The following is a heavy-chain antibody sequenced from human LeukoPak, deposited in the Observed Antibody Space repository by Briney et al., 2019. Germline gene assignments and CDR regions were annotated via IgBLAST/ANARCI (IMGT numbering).Heavy chain of an antibody. CDR3: ARASDPWLQVT. J-gene: IGHJ5*02. CDR2: ISYDGNSE. D-gene: IGHD5-24*01. V-gene: IGHV3-30-3*01. Sequence: AGGSLRLSCAASGFTFSSYAMHWVRQAPGKGLQWVAVISYDGNSEYYADSVKGRFTISRDNAQTSLYLQMNSLRAEDTAVYYCARASDPWLQVTWGQGTLVTVSS. CDR1: GFTFSSYA.